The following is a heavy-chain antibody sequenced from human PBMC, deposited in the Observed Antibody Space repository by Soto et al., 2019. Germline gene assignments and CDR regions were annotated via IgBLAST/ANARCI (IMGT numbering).Heavy chain of an antibody. Sequence: QVQLVQSGAQLKKPGSSVKVSCKASGGTLSSFTISWVRQAPGQGPEWMGGITPIFATANYAQKFQGRVTITADESTNTVYTELSSLRSEDTAVYYCARWRGTVTTPGFMGPLDYWGQGTLVSVSS. CDR2: ITPIFATA. J-gene: IGHJ4*02. CDR3: ARWRGTVTTPGFMGPLDY. CDR1: GGTLSSFT. V-gene: IGHV1-69*01. D-gene: IGHD3-3*01.